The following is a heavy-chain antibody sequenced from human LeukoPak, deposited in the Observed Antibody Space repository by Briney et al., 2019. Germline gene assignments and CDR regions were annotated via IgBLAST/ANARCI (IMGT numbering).Heavy chain of an antibody. CDR3: ARTYYDDLGY. V-gene: IGHV3-48*03. J-gene: IGHJ4*02. Sequence: PGGSLRLSCAASGFTFSNYEMNWVRQAPEKGLEWVSYISTSGATMFYADSVKGRFTISRDNAKNSVYLQMHSPRAEDTALYYCARTYYDDLGYWGQGTLVTVSS. CDR2: ISTSGATM. D-gene: IGHD4-17*01. CDR1: GFTFSNYE.